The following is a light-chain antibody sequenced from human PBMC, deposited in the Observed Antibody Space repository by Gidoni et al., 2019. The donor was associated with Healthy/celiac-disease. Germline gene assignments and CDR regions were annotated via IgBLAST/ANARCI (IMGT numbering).Light chain of an antibody. CDR1: QSISSY. CDR2: AAS. J-gene: IGKJ1*01. CDR3: QPSYSTPCE. V-gene: IGKV1-39*01. Sequence: DSQMTQSPSSLSASVGDRVTITCRASQSISSYLDWYQQKPGKAPKLLIYAASSLQSGVPSRFSGSGSGTDFTLTISSLQPEDFATYYCQPSYSTPCEFGQGTKVEIK.